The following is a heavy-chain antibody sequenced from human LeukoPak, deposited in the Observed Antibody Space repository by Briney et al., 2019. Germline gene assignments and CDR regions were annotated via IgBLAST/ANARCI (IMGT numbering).Heavy chain of an antibody. CDR1: GFSFSTYS. V-gene: IGHV3-21*01. Sequence: TGGSLRLSCAASGFSFSTYSLNWVRQAPGKGLEWVSSISSSSSYIYYADSVKGRFTISRDNAKNSLYLQMNSLRAEDTAVYYCARDRDVVVPAAYDYWGQGTLVTVSS. D-gene: IGHD2-2*01. CDR3: ARDRDVVVPAAYDY. CDR2: ISSSSSYI. J-gene: IGHJ4*02.